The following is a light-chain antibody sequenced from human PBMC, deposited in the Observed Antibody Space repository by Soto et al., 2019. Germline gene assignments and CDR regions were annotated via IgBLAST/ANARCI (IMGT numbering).Light chain of an antibody. CDR2: KVS. J-gene: IGKJ2*01. CDR1: QSLVHSDGNTH. V-gene: IGKV2-30*02. CDR3: MQGTHWPYT. Sequence: DVVMTQSPLSLPVTLGQPASISCRSTQSLVHSDGNTHLNWFQQRTGQSPRRLICKVSKRESGVPDRFSGSASGTDFTLKISRVEAEDVGVYYCMQGTHWPYTFGQGNKREIK.